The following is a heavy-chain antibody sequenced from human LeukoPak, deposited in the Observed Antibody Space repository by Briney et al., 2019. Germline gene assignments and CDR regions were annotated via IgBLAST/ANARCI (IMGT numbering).Heavy chain of an antibody. D-gene: IGHD2-15*01. CDR3: ARVRVACSSGRCYGRWTFDI. CDR2: LGTTGDT. Sequence: PGGSLRLSCAASGFTFSNYDMHWVRQVIAKGLEWVSALGTTGDTYYSDSAKGRFTISRENAKNSFFLQMNGLKVGDTAVYYCARVRVACSSGRCYGRWTFDIWGQGTMVTVSA. V-gene: IGHV3-13*01. J-gene: IGHJ3*02. CDR1: GFTFSNYD.